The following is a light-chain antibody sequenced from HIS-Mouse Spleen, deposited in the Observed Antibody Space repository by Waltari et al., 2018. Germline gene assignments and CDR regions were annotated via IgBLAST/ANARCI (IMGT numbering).Light chain of an antibody. CDR3: CSYAGSYSYV. CDR2: DLR. CDR1: SSDVGGYNY. V-gene: IGLV2-11*01. Sequence: QSALTQPRSVSGSPGQSVTIPCTGPSSDVGGYNYFPWYQQRPGKAPKLMIYDLRKRPSGVPDRFSGSKSGNTASLTISGLQAEDEADYYCCSYAGSYSYVFGTGTKVTVL. J-gene: IGLJ1*01.